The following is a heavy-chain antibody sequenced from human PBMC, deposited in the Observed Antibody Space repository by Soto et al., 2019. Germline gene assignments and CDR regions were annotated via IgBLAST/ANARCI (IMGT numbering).Heavy chain of an antibody. V-gene: IGHV1-18*01. CDR3: PRTSSTANFEG. Sequence: QVQLVQSGAEVKNPGASVKASCKTSGFNFFNYGYTWVRQAPGQGLEWVGCIRAFSGRKDYAPKFQGRVTLTADTSTSTAYMELGSLTSVDTVFYYCPRTSSTANFEGWGKGTLVTVSS. D-gene: IGHD1-26*01. J-gene: IGHJ4*02. CDR2: IRAFSGRK. CDR1: GFNFFNYG.